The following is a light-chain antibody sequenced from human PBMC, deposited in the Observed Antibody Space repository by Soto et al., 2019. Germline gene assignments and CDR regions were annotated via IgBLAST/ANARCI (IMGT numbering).Light chain of an antibody. CDR3: QHYGSYSLWT. CDR2: DAS. J-gene: IGKJ1*01. V-gene: IGKV1-5*01. Sequence: DIQMTQSPSTLSASVGDRVTITCRASQSIGESLAWYQQRPGKAPNLLIYDASSLGSGVPSRFTGSGSGTEFTLTISCLQPGDFATYYCQHYGSYSLWTFGQGTRAEIK. CDR1: QSIGES.